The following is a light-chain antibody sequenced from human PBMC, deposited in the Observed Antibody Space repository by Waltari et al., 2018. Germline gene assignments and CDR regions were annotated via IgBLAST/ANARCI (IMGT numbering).Light chain of an antibody. CDR1: RDIANN. Sequence: IQMTQSPSSLSASIGDTVTITCRARRDIANNLNWYQQQSGKAPKLLIYRASSLQSGVPSRFSGSGSGTDFSLTISSLQPEDFATYYCQQGYDFPCTFGRGTKVEI. V-gene: IGKV1-6*02. CDR2: RAS. J-gene: IGKJ4*01. CDR3: QQGYDFPCT.